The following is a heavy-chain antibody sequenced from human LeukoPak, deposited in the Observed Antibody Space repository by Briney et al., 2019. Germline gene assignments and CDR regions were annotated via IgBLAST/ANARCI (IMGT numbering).Heavy chain of an antibody. CDR1: GGSISSSSYY. CDR2: IYYSGST. J-gene: IGHJ4*02. D-gene: IGHD3-22*01. CDR3: AREGMIVGFDY. Sequence: PSETLSLTCTVSGGSISSSSYYWGWIRQPPGKGLEWIGSIYYSGSTNYNPSLKSRVTISVDTSKNQFSLKLSSVTAADTAVYYCAREGMIVGFDYWGQGTLVTVSS. V-gene: IGHV4-39*07.